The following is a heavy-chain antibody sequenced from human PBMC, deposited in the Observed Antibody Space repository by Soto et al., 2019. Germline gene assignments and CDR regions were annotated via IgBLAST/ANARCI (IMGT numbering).Heavy chain of an antibody. J-gene: IGHJ5*02. CDR1: GGNFTSYA. CDR2: IVPLFGTT. D-gene: IGHD6-13*01. V-gene: IGHV1-69*01. Sequence: QVQLVQSGAEVKKPGTSVKVSCKASGGNFTSYAISWVRQAPGQGLEFMGGIVPLFGTTNYAHKFRGRFTVTADESTSTVYMEMSSLRSEDTAVYYCAKASGRSWYNWFDPWGQGTLVTVST. CDR3: AKASGRSWYNWFDP.